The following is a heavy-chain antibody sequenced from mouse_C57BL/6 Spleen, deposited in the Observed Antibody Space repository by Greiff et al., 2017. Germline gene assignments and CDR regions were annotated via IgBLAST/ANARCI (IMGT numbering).Heavy chain of an antibody. J-gene: IGHJ3*01. Sequence: VQLQQPGAELVMPGASVKLSCKASGYTFTSYWMHWVKQRPGQGLEWIGELDPSDSYTNYNQKFKGKSTLTVDKSSSTAYMQLSSLTSEDSAVYYGAREAYSNFLVAYWGQGTLVTVSA. CDR3: AREAYSNFLVAY. D-gene: IGHD2-5*01. V-gene: IGHV1-69*01. CDR2: LDPSDSYT. CDR1: GYTFTSYW.